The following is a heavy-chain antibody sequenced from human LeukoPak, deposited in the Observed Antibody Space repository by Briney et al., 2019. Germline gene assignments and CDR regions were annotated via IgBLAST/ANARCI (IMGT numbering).Heavy chain of an antibody. V-gene: IGHV3-30-3*01. D-gene: IGHD2-15*01. CDR1: GFTFSSYA. Sequence: GSLRLSCAASGFTFSSYAMHWVRQAPGKGLEWVAVISYDGSNKYYADSVKGRFTISRDNSKNVLYLQMNSLRAEDTVVYYCARDDCSGGSCYILIDWGQGTLVTVSS. CDR2: ISYDGSNK. CDR3: ARDDCSGGSCYILID. J-gene: IGHJ4*02.